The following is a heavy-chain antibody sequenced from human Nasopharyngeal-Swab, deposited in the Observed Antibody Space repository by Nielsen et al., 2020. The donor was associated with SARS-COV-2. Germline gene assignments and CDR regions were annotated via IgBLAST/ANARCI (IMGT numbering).Heavy chain of an antibody. CDR3: ARGFDY. CDR2: IYYSGST. Sequence: GSLRLSCTVSGGSISSYYWGWIRQPPGKGLEWIGYIYYSGSTNYNPSLKSRVTISVDTSKNQFSLKLSSVTAADTAVYYCARGFDYWAREPWSPSPQ. CDR1: GGSISSYY. J-gene: IGHJ4*02. V-gene: IGHV4-59*13.